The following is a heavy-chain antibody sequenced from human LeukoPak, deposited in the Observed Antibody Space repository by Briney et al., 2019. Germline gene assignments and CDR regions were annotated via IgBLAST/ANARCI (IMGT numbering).Heavy chain of an antibody. Sequence: ASETLSLTRTVSGGSISSYYWSWIRQPPGKGLEWIGYIYYSGSTNYNPSPKSRVTISVDTSKNQFSLKLSSVTAADTAVYYCARYGLARAGRWFDPWGQGTLVTVSS. V-gene: IGHV4-59*01. J-gene: IGHJ5*02. CDR2: IYYSGST. CDR3: ARYGLARAGRWFDP. D-gene: IGHD1-14*01. CDR1: GGSISSYY.